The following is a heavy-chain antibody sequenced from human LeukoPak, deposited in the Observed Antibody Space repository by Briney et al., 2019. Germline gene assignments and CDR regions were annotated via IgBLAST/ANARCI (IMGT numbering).Heavy chain of an antibody. Sequence: PGESLKIPCKGSGYSFSSYWIGWVRQMPGKGLEWMGIIYPGDSNTRYGPSFQGQVTISADKSISTASLQWSSLKASDTAMYYCARQYNSDYSHFDYWGQGTLVTVSS. CDR1: GYSFSSYW. CDR3: ARQYNSDYSHFDY. CDR2: IYPGDSNT. D-gene: IGHD3-22*01. J-gene: IGHJ4*02. V-gene: IGHV5-51*01.